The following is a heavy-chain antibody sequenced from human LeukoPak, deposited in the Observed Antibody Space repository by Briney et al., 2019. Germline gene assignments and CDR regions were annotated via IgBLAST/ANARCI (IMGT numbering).Heavy chain of an antibody. CDR2: ITPIFGTA. CDR3: ARVYCGGDCYSALDP. Sequence: SVKVSCKASGGTFSSYAISWVRQAPGQGLEWMGGITPIFGTANYAQKFQGRVTITADESTSTAYMELSSLRSEDTAVYYCARVYCGGDCYSALDPWGQGTLVTVSS. D-gene: IGHD2-21*02. V-gene: IGHV1-69*13. J-gene: IGHJ5*02. CDR1: GGTFSSYA.